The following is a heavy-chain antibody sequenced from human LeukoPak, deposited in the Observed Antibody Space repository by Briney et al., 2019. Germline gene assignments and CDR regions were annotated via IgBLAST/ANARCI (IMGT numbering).Heavy chain of an antibody. CDR2: ISGSGGST. CDR1: GFTFSSYA. CDR3: ARGRTTVTTYYFDY. J-gene: IGHJ4*02. V-gene: IGHV3-23*01. Sequence: GGCLRLSCAASGFTFSSYAMSWVRQAPGKGLEWVSAISGSGGSTYYADSVKGRFTISRDNSKNTLYLQMNSLRAEDTAVYYCARGRTTVTTYYFDYWGQGTLVTVSS. D-gene: IGHD4-17*01.